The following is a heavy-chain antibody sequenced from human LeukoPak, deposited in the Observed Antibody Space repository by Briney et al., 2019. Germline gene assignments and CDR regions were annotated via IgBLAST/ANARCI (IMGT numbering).Heavy chain of an antibody. CDR1: KFIFSSYG. V-gene: IGHV3-23*01. D-gene: IGHD3-22*01. Sequence: GGSLRLSCAASKFIFSSYGMSWVRQAPGKGLEWVSAISGSGGSTYYADSVKGRFTISRDNSKNTLYLQMNSLRAEDTAVYYCATFELVVITRGRGDYWGQGTLVTVSS. J-gene: IGHJ4*02. CDR3: ATFELVVITRGRGDY. CDR2: ISGSGGST.